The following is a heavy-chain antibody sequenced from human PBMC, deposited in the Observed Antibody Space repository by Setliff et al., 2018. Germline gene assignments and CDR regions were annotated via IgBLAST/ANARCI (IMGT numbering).Heavy chain of an antibody. CDR1: GGPFSSYY. V-gene: IGHV4-34*01. CDR2: INHSGST. CDR3: ARSPITIFGVVLHPLDY. Sequence: SETLSLTCAVYGGPFSSYYWSWIRQPPGKGLEWIGEINHSGSTNYNPSPKSRVTISVDTSKNQFSLKLSSVTAADTAVYYCARSPITIFGVVLHPLDYWGQGTLVTVSS. D-gene: IGHD3-3*01. J-gene: IGHJ4*02.